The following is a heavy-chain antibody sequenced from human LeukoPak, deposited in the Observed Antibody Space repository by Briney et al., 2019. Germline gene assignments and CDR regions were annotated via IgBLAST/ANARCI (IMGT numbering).Heavy chain of an antibody. CDR3: AKLGSSGYGGLD. D-gene: IGHD3-22*01. CDR1: GFTFDDYA. J-gene: IGHJ4*02. CDR2: ISWNSGSI. Sequence: GGSLRLSCAASGFTFDDYAMHWVRQAPGKGLEWVSGISWNSGSIGYADSVKGRFTISRDNAKNSLYLQMNSLRAEDTALYYCAKLGSSGYGGLDWGQGTLVTVSS. V-gene: IGHV3-9*01.